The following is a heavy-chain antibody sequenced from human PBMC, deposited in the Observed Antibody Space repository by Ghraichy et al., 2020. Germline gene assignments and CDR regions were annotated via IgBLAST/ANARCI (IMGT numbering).Heavy chain of an antibody. CDR2: ISGSGGST. Sequence: GGSLRLSCAASGFTFSSYAMSWVRQAPGKGLEWVSAISGSGGSTYYADSVKGRFTISRDNSKNTLYLQMNSLRAEDTAVYYCAKHTQSTTVTTPLDYWGQGTLVTVSS. J-gene: IGHJ4*02. D-gene: IGHD4-17*01. CDR1: GFTFSSYA. CDR3: AKHTQSTTVTTPLDY. V-gene: IGHV3-23*01.